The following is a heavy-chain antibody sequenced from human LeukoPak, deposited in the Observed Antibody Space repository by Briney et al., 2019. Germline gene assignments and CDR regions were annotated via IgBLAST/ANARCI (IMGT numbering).Heavy chain of an antibody. Sequence: GASVKVSCKASGYTFTSYGISWVRQAPGQGLEWMVWISAYNGNTNYAQKLQGRVTMTTDTSTNTAYMELRSLRSDDTAVYYCARSPTMVRGVIITHYPDWFDPWGQGTLVTVSS. CDR2: ISAYNGNT. CDR1: GYTFTSYG. V-gene: IGHV1-18*01. D-gene: IGHD3-10*01. J-gene: IGHJ5*02. CDR3: ARSPTMVRGVIITHYPDWFDP.